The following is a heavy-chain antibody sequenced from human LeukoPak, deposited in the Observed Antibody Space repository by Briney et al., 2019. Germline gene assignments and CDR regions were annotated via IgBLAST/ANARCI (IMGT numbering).Heavy chain of an antibody. Sequence: PGGSLRLSCAASGFTFSSYAMSWVRQAPGKGLEWVSAISGSGGSTYYADSVKGRFTISRDNAKNSLYLQMNSLRAEDTAVYYCASRTMIGVYYYGMDVWGQGTTVTVSS. CDR2: ISGSGGST. V-gene: IGHV3-23*01. D-gene: IGHD3-22*01. J-gene: IGHJ6*02. CDR1: GFTFSSYA. CDR3: ASRTMIGVYYYGMDV.